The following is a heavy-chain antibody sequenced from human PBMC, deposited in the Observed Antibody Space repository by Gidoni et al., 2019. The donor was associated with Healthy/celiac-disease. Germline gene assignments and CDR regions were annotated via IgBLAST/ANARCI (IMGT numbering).Heavy chain of an antibody. CDR2: ISYDGSNK. Sequence: QVQLVESGGGVVQPGRSLRLSCAASGFTFSSYGMHWVRQAPGKGLEWVAVISYDGSNKYYADSVKGRVTISRDNSKNTLYLQMNSLRAEDTAVYYCANAGSYYLDYWGQGTLVTVSS. CDR3: ANAGSYYLDY. J-gene: IGHJ4*02. D-gene: IGHD1-26*01. V-gene: IGHV3-30*18. CDR1: GFTFSSYG.